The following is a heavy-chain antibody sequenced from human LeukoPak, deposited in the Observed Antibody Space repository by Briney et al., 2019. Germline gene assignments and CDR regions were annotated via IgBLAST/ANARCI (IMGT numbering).Heavy chain of an antibody. V-gene: IGHV3-21*01. Sequence: PGGSLRLSCAASGFTVNNYNMNWVRQAPGKALEWVSSSTSSGTYIFYEDSVKGRFTISRDNAKNSLYLQMHSLGPEDTAVYYCARDPYSGNYGNYYYYYMDVWGKGTTVTISS. D-gene: IGHD1-26*01. CDR3: ARDPYSGNYGNYYYYYMDV. CDR2: STSSGTYI. CDR1: GFTVNNYN. J-gene: IGHJ6*03.